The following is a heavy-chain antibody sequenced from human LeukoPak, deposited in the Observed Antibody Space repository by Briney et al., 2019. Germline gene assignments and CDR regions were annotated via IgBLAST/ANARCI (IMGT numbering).Heavy chain of an antibody. Sequence: ASVKVSCKASGYTFTSYDINWVRQATGQGLEWMGWMNPNSGNTGYAQKFQGRVTMTRNTSISTAYMELSSLRSEDTAVYYCARARASGVRGVIIQDWFDPWGQGTLVTVSS. D-gene: IGHD3-10*01. CDR2: MNPNSGNT. CDR3: ARARASGVRGVIIQDWFDP. V-gene: IGHV1-8*01. J-gene: IGHJ5*02. CDR1: GYTFTSYD.